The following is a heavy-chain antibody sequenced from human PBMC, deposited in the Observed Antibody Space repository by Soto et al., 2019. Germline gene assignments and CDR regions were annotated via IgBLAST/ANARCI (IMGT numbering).Heavy chain of an antibody. CDR3: AKCSTTLTGYYYYMDV. D-gene: IGHD4-4*01. J-gene: IGHJ6*03. CDR1: GHTFTGYY. CDR2: INPNSGGT. Sequence: GASVKVSCEASGHTFTGYYMHWVRQAPGQGLEWMGWINPNSGGTNYAQKFQGWVTMTRDTSMSTAYMELNSLKSEDTAVYYCAKCSTTLTGYYYYMDVWGKRTTVTGSS. V-gene: IGHV1-2*04.